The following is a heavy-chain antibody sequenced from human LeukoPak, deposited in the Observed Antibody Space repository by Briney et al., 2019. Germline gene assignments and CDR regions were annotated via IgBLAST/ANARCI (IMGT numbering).Heavy chain of an antibody. V-gene: IGHV3-23*01. CDR1: GFTFSSSA. J-gene: IGHJ4*02. CDR2: ISGSGSGGST. Sequence: GGSLRLSCAASGFTFSSSAMSWVRQAPGKGLEWVSSISGSGSGGSTYYADSVKGRFTISRDNSKNTLYLQMNSLRAEDTAVYFCAKSSSDILTAYYRFFDYWGQGTLVTVSS. D-gene: IGHD3-9*01. CDR3: AKSSSDILTAYYRFFDY.